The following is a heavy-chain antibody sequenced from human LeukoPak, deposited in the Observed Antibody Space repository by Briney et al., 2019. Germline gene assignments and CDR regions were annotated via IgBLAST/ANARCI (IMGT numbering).Heavy chain of an antibody. D-gene: IGHD5-18*01. CDR1: GYSFTSYW. CDR3: ARQGYSYGSVDY. J-gene: IGHJ4*02. CDR2: IYPGDSDT. Sequence: GESLKISFKGSGYSFTSYWIGWGRQMPGKGVGWMGIIYPGDSDTRYSPSFQGQVTISADQSISTAYLQWSSLKASDTAMYYCARQGYSYGSVDYWGQGTLVTVSS. V-gene: IGHV5-51*01.